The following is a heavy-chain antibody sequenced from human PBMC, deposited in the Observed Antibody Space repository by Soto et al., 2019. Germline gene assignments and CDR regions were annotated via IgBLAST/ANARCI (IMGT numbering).Heavy chain of an antibody. CDR3: ARDRVPCSGGSCYDAFDI. D-gene: IGHD2-15*01. CDR1: GDSISSGGHY. Sequence: SETLSLTCTVSGDSISSGGHYWSWIRQHPGKGLEWIGYIYYSGSTNYNPSLKSRVTISVDTSKNQFSLKLTSVTAADTAVYYCARDRVPCSGGSCYDAFDIWGQGTMVTVSS. V-gene: IGHV4-31*03. J-gene: IGHJ3*02. CDR2: IYYSGST.